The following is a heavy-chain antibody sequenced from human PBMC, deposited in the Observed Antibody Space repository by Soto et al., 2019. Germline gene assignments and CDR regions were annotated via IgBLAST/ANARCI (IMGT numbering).Heavy chain of an antibody. CDR3: ARVKSGVAATGFDY. Sequence: ASVKVSCKASGYTFTGYYMHWVRQAPGQGLEWMGWINPNSGGTNYAQKFQGWVTMTRDMSISTAYMELSRLRSDDTAVYYCARVKSGVAATGFDYWGQGTLVTVSS. CDR2: INPNSGGT. CDR1: GYTFTGYY. D-gene: IGHD2-15*01. V-gene: IGHV1-2*04. J-gene: IGHJ4*02.